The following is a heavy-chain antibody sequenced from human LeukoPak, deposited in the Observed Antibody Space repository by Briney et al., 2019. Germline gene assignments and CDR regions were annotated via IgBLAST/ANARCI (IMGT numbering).Heavy chain of an antibody. J-gene: IGHJ4*02. CDR1: EFIFSSHS. V-gene: IGHV3-48*02. Sequence: GGPLRLSCAASEFIFSSHSMNWVRQAPGKGLEWVAYISHTGSPTNYADSVKGRFTISRDNAKNSVYLQMNSLRDEDTAVYYCARDRGYCDSESCYRFFDSWGQGTLVTVSS. CDR2: ISHTGSPT. CDR3: ARDRGYCDSESCYRFFDS. D-gene: IGHD3-16*01.